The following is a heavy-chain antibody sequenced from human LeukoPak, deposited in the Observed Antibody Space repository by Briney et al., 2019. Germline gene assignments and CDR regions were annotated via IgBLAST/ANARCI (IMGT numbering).Heavy chain of an antibody. J-gene: IGHJ4*02. CDR1: GFTFSSYA. CDR3: AKDRVYGGMYYFDY. Sequence: GGSLRLSCAASGFTFSSYAMHWVRQAPGKGLEWVAVISYDGSNKYYADSVKGRFTISRDNSKNTLYLQMNSLRAEDTAVYYCAKDRVYGGMYYFDYWGQGTLVTVSS. V-gene: IGHV3-30-3*01. CDR2: ISYDGSNK. D-gene: IGHD4-23*01.